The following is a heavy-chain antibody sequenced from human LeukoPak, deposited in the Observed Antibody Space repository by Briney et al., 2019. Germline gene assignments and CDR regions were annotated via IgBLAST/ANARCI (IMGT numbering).Heavy chain of an antibody. V-gene: IGHV3-23*01. Sequence: PGGSLRLSCAASGFTFTFNTYTMAWVRQAPGKGLEWISSISGSGYSTFYADSVKGRFTISRDNSKNTLYLQMNSLRAEDTAVYYCAKDHHYCDSSGYYWDWGQGTLVTVSS. CDR1: GFTFTFNTYT. J-gene: IGHJ4*02. CDR3: AKDHHYCDSSGYYWD. CDR2: ISGSGYST. D-gene: IGHD3-22*01.